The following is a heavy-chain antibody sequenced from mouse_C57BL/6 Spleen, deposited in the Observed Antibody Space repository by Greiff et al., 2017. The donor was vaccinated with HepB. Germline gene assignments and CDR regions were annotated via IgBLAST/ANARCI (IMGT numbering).Heavy chain of an antibody. D-gene: IGHD2-4*01. J-gene: IGHJ1*03. CDR2: IDPSDSYT. V-gene: IGHV1-50*01. CDR3: ARGYDYDGGWYFDV. CDR1: GYTFTSYW. Sequence: LVESGAELVKPGASVKLSCKASGYTFTSYWMQWVKQRPGQGLEWIGEIDPSDSYTNYNQKFKGKATLTVDTSSSTAYMQLSSLTSEDSAVYYCARGYDYDGGWYFDVWGTGTTVTVSS.